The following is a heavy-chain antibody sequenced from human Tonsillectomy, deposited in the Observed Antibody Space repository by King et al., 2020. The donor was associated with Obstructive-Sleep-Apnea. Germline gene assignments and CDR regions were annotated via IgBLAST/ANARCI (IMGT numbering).Heavy chain of an antibody. D-gene: IGHD4-23*01. J-gene: IGHJ4*02. CDR1: GFSFSTYG. CDR2: IGYDGNKK. Sequence: VQLVESGGGVVQPGGSLILSCAASGFSFSTYGMHWVRQAPGKGLEGVAFIGYDGNKKYYADSVKGRFTISRDNSKNMLYLQMNSPRVEETAVCYCAKDGTTVVESPYFDYWGQGTLVTVSS. CDR3: AKDGTTVVESPYFDY. V-gene: IGHV3-30*02.